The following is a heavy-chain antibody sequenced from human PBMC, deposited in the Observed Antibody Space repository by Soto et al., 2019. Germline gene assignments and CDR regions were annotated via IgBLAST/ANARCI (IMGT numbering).Heavy chain of an antibody. CDR1: GYTFTGYY. V-gene: IGHV1-2*02. J-gene: IGHJ6*02. CDR3: ARDVHSTARPGDYYYCGMDV. Sequence: ASVKVSCKASGYTFTGYYMHWVRQAPGQGLEWMGWINPNSGGTNYAQKFQGRVTMTRDTSISTAYMELSRLRSDDTAVYYCARDVHSTARPGDYYYCGMDVWGQGTTVTVSS. CDR2: INPNSGGT. D-gene: IGHD6-6*01.